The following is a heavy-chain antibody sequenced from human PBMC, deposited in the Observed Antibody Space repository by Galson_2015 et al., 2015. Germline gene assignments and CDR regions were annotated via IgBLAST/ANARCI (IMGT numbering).Heavy chain of an antibody. CDR1: GFTFSSYS. D-gene: IGHD1-14*01. J-gene: IGHJ6*02. Sequence: SLRLSCAASGFTFSSYSMNWVRQAPGKGLEWVSSISSSSSYIYYADSVKGRFTISRDNAKDSLYLQMNSLRAEDTAVYYCARDNPGYYYGMDVWGQGTTVTVSS. CDR2: ISSSSSYI. V-gene: IGHV3-21*01. CDR3: ARDNPGYYYGMDV.